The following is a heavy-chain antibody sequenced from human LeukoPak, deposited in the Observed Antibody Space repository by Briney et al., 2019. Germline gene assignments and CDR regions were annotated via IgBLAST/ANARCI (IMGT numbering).Heavy chain of an antibody. CDR3: ARDPPDYDTSGKYYDY. CDR1: GFTFSSYA. CDR2: ISGSGGST. J-gene: IGHJ4*02. Sequence: GGSLRLSCAASGFTFSSYAMSWVRQAPGKGLEWVSAISGSGGSTYYADSVKGRFTISRDNSKNTLYLQMNSLRAEDTAVYYCARDPPDYDTSGKYYDYWGQGTLVTVSS. V-gene: IGHV3-23*01. D-gene: IGHD3-22*01.